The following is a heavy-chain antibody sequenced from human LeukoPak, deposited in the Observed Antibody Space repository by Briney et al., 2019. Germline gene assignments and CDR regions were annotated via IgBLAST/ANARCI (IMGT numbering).Heavy chain of an antibody. CDR2: IYYSGST. Sequence: SETLSLTCTVSGGSISSSSYYWGWIRQPPGKGLEWIGSIYYSGSTYYNPSLKSRVPISVDTSKNQFSLKLSSVTAADTAVYYCARVSIAHVDTAIDYWGQGTPVTVSS. D-gene: IGHD5-18*01. CDR3: ARVSIAHVDTAIDY. CDR1: GGSISSSSYY. J-gene: IGHJ4*02. V-gene: IGHV4-39*07.